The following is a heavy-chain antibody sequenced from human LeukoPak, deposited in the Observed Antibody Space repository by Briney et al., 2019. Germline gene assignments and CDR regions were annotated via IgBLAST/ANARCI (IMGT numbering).Heavy chain of an antibody. CDR1: GFTVSSNY. CDR3: VKDGYNYGLYYFDY. D-gene: IGHD5-18*01. CDR2: IYSGGST. V-gene: IGHV3-66*01. Sequence: PGGSLRLSCAASGFTVSSNYMSWVRQAPGRGLEWVSVIYSGGSTYYADSVKGRFTISRDNSENTLYLQMSSLRAEDTAVYYCVKDGYNYGLYYFDYWGQGTLVTVSS. J-gene: IGHJ4*02.